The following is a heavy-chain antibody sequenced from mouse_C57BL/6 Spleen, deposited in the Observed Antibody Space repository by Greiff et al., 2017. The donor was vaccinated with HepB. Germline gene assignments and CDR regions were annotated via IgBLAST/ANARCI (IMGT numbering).Heavy chain of an antibody. D-gene: IGHD1-1*01. CDR2: IYPGDGDT. CDR1: GYAFSSSW. V-gene: IGHV1-82*01. CDR3: ARQDGSSYWYFDV. Sequence: QVQLQQSGPELVKPGASVKISCKASGYAFSSSWMNWVKQRPGKGLEWIGRIYPGDGDTNYNGKFKGKATLTADKSSSTAYMQLRSLTSEDSAVYFCARQDGSSYWYFDVWGTGTTVTVSS. J-gene: IGHJ1*03.